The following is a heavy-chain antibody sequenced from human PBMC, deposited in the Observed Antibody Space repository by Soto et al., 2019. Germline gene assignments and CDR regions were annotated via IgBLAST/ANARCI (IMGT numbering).Heavy chain of an antibody. CDR3: ERIIAPRPDYYYYAMAV. J-gene: IGHJ6*02. CDR2: ISSSGSTI. Sequence: GGSLRLSCAASGFTVSTYEKNWVRQAPGKGLEWVSYISSSGSTIYYADSVKGRFTVSRDNAKNSLYVQMNSLRAEDTAVYYCERIIAPRPDYYYYAMAVWGRGTTVTVSS. CDR1: GFTVSTYE. D-gene: IGHD6-6*01. V-gene: IGHV3-48*03.